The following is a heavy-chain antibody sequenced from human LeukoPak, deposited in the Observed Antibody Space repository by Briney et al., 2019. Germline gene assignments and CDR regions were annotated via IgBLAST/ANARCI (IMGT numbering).Heavy chain of an antibody. CDR1: GHTFTSYG. J-gene: IGHJ3*02. D-gene: IGHD3-16*02. CDR3: ARAVRTYGYVWGSYRSAFDI. CDR2: ISAYNGNT. V-gene: IGHV1-18*01. Sequence: ASVKVSCKASGHTFTSYGISWVRQAPGQGLEWMGWISAYNGNTNYAQKLQGRVTMTTDTSTSTAYMELRSLRSDDTAVYYCARAVRTYGYVWGSYRSAFDIWGQGTMATVSS.